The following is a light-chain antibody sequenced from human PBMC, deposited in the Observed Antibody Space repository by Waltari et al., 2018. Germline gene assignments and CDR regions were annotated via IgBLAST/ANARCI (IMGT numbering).Light chain of an antibody. CDR1: SIHIGGHNF. Sequence: HSALTQPPSASGSPGQSVPIPCPGTSIHIGGHNFVSWYQQHPGKDPKLIIYEVTKRPSGVPDRISAAKSGNTASLTVSGLQADDEADYHCSSYTGSDWVFGGGTKLTVL. CDR3: SSYTGSDWV. J-gene: IGLJ3*02. CDR2: EVT. V-gene: IGLV2-8*01.